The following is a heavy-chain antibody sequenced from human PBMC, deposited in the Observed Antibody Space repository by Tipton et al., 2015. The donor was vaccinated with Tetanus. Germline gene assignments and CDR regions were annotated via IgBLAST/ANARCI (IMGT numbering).Heavy chain of an antibody. CDR1: GFPFSRFS. V-gene: IGHV3-48*02. Sequence: GSLRLSCAASGFPFSRFSMNWVRQAPGKGLEWVSYMTSDTRTIYYADSVRGRFTISRDNARSSLYLQMNSLRDEDTALYYCARSVEYGFDSWGQGTPATVSS. CDR2: MTSDTRTI. J-gene: IGHJ4*02. CDR3: ARSVEYGFDS. D-gene: IGHD2/OR15-2a*01.